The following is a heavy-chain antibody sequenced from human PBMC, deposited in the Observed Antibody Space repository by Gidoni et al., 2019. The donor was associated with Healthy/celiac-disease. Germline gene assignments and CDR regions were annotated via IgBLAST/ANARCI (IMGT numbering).Heavy chain of an antibody. V-gene: IGHV1-69*01. Sequence: QVQLVQSGAEVKKPGSSVKVSCKASGGTFSSYAISWVRQAPGQGLEWMGGIIPIFGTANYAQKFQRRVTITADESTSTAYMELSSLRSEDTAVYYCARVVATRFSGREGWFDPWGQGTLVTVSS. CDR2: IIPIFGTA. D-gene: IGHD5-12*01. CDR3: ARVVATRFSGREGWFDP. CDR1: GGTFSSYA. J-gene: IGHJ5*02.